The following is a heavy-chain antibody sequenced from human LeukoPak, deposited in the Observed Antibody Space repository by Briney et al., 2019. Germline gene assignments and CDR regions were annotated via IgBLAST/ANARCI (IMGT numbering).Heavy chain of an antibody. CDR3: ARDWVVEIVATSMDAFDI. V-gene: IGHV4-39*07. CDR1: GDSITSNDFY. J-gene: IGHJ3*02. D-gene: IGHD5-12*01. CDR2: IHYSRTT. Sequence: SETLSLTCTVSGDSITSNDFYWPWIPQAPGKVLEWYGSIHYSRTTYYNPSLKIQHTITVYTSKRHFSLKLRSVTAADTAVYYCARDWVVEIVATSMDAFDIWGQGTMVTVSS.